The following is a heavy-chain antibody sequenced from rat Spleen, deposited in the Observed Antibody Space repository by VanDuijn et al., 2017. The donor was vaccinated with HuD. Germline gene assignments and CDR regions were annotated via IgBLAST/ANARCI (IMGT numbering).Heavy chain of an antibody. D-gene: IGHD5-1*01. V-gene: IGHV5-34*01. CDR2: ISSSSGT. J-gene: IGHJ2*01. Sequence: EVQLVESGGGLVQPGRSLKLSCVASGFTFSDYGMNWIRQAPGKGLEWVAYISSSSGTIYYADTVKGRFTISRDNAKNTLYLQLSSLRSEDTALYYCARLLTGTDYWGQGVMVTVSS. CDR1: GFTFSDYG. CDR3: ARLLTGTDY.